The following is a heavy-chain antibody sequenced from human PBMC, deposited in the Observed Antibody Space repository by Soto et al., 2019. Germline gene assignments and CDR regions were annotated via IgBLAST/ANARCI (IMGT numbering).Heavy chain of an antibody. CDR2: VSSSGNT. D-gene: IGHD3-9*01. CDR3: ARADYEILTGSYAMDV. Sequence: PSETLSLACTVSGDSLGNYYWVWIRQPVGRGLEWIGRVSSSGNTNANPTLNSRATMSTDTSKTQFSLRLRSVPAADTAVYYCARADYEILTGSYAMDVWGQGTTVTVSS. J-gene: IGHJ6*02. V-gene: IGHV4-4*07. CDR1: GDSLGNYY.